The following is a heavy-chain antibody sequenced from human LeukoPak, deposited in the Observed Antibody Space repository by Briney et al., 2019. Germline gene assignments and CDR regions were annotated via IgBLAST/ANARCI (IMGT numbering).Heavy chain of an antibody. CDR3: AREKAGLDSAWFDP. CDR2: IYYSGST. Sequence: AETLSLTCTVSGGSISSYSWSWIRQPPGKGLEWIGYIYYSGSTNYNPSLKSRVTISVDTSKNQFSLKLSSVTAADTAVYYCAREKAGLDSAWFDPWGQGTLVTVSS. CDR1: GGSISSYS. V-gene: IGHV4-59*01. D-gene: IGHD5-12*01. J-gene: IGHJ5*02.